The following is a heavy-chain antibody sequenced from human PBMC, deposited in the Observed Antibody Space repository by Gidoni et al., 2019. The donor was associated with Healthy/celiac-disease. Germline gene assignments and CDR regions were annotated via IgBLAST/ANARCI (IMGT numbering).Heavy chain of an antibody. CDR2: INPNSGGT. Sequence: QVQLVQSGAEVKKPGASVKVSCKASGSTFTGYYMHWVRQAPGQGLEWMGWINPNSGGTNYAQKFQGRVTMTRDTSISTAYMELSRLRSDDTAVYYCARDREGSSGYHYNWFDPWGQGTLVTVSS. V-gene: IGHV1-2*02. CDR1: GSTFTGYY. J-gene: IGHJ5*02. CDR3: ARDREGSSGYHYNWFDP. D-gene: IGHD3-22*01.